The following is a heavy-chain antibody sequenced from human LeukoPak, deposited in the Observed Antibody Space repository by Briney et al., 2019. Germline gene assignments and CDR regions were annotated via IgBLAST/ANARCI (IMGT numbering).Heavy chain of an antibody. V-gene: IGHV3-23*01. J-gene: IGHJ3*02. Sequence: GGSLRLSCAASGFTFSSYAMSWIRQAPGKGLEWVSAISGSGGSTYYADSVKGRFTISRDNSKNTLYLQMNSLRAEDTAVYYCAKHLYYDSIGDAFDIWGQGTMVTVSS. CDR1: GFTFSSYA. CDR3: AKHLYYDSIGDAFDI. CDR2: ISGSGGST. D-gene: IGHD3-22*01.